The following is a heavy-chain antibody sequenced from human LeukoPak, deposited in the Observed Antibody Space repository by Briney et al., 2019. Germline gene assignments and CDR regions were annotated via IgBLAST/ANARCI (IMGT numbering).Heavy chain of an antibody. CDR1: GGSISSYY. D-gene: IGHD3-10*01. V-gene: IGHV4-59*01. J-gene: IGHJ3*02. CDR2: IYYSGST. Sequence: SETLSLTCTVSGGSISSYYWSWIRQPPGKGLEWIGYIYYSGSTNYNPSLKSRVTISVDTSKNQFSLKLSSVTAADTAVYYCARDSFRGYGSIIDIWGQGTMVTVSS. CDR3: ARDSFRGYGSIIDI.